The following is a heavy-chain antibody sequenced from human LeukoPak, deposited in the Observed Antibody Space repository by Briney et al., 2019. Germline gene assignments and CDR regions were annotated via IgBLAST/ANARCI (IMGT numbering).Heavy chain of an antibody. CDR1: GFTLSSYS. V-gene: IGHV3-23*01. CDR3: AKDTYYGSGSYYNGSPFDY. J-gene: IGHJ4*02. CDR2: ISGSGGST. D-gene: IGHD3-10*01. Sequence: GGSLRLSCSASGFTLSSYSMNWVRQAPGKGLEWVSAISGSGGSTYYADSVKGRFTISRDNSKNTLYLQMNSLRAEDTAVYYCAKDTYYGSGSYYNGSPFDYWGQGTLVTVSS.